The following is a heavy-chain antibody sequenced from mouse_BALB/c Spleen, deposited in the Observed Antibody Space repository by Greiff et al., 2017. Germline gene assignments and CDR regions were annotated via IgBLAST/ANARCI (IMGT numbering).Heavy chain of an antibody. D-gene: IGHD1-1*02. CDR2: ISSGGSYT. Sequence: DVHLVESGGGLVKPGGSLKLSCAASGFTFSSYAMSWVRQSPEKRLEWVAEISSGGSYTYYPDTVTGRFTISRDNAKNTLYLEMSSLRSEDTAMYYCARKGFYGLDYWGQGTSVTVSA. CDR3: ARKGFYGLDY. CDR1: GFTFSSYA. J-gene: IGHJ4*01. V-gene: IGHV5-9-4*01.